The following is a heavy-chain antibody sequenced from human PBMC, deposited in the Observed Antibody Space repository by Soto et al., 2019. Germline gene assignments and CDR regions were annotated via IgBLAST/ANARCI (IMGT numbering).Heavy chain of an antibody. V-gene: IGHV3-23*01. CDR3: AKDQDIAVAGGENWFDP. CDR2: ISGSGGST. D-gene: IGHD6-19*01. Sequence: EVQLLESGGGLVQPGGSLRLSCAASGFTFSNYAMSWVRQAPGKGLEWVSAISGSGGSTYYADSVKGRFTISRDNSKNTLYLQMNSLRAEDTAVYYCAKDQDIAVAGGENWFDPWGQGTLVTVSS. J-gene: IGHJ5*02. CDR1: GFTFSNYA.